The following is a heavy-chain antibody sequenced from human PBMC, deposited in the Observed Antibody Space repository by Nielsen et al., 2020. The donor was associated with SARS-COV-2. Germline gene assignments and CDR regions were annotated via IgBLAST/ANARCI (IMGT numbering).Heavy chain of an antibody. CDR3: VNSGNDGPIEY. Sequence: SLKISCAASGFTFDDYAMHWVRQAPGKGLEWVSRTSSDGSTTNYADSVKGRFTISRDNAKNSLYLQMNSLKIEDTAVYYCVNSGNDGPIEYWGQGTLVTVSS. D-gene: IGHD1-1*01. CDR2: TSSDGSTT. V-gene: IGHV3-9*01. J-gene: IGHJ4*02. CDR1: GFTFDDYA.